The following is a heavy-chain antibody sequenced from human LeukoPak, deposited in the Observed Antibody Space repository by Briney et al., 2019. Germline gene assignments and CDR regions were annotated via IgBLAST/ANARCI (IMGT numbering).Heavy chain of an antibody. V-gene: IGHV3-30*04. D-gene: IGHD6-19*01. CDR2: ISYDGSNK. J-gene: IGHJ4*02. Sequence: PGRSLRLSCAASGFTFSSYAMHWVRQAPGKGLEWVAVISYDGSNKYYADSVKGRFTISRDNSKNTLYLQMNSLRAEDTAVYYCARVSSSGWYVDYWGQGTLVTVPS. CDR3: ARVSSSGWYVDY. CDR1: GFTFSSYA.